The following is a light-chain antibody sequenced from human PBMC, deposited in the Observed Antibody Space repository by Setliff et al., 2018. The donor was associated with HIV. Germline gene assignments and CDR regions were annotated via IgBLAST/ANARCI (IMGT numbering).Light chain of an antibody. CDR3: QSYDSWIVV. J-gene: IGLJ2*01. V-gene: IGLV6-57*01. CDR1: GGSIASSY. CDR2: EDA. Sequence: NFMLTPPHSVSESPGKTITISCTRTGGSIASSYVQWFQQRPGSSPKVVIYEDALRPSGVPDRFSATIDRSSNSASLTISGLQTEDEADYFCQSYDSWIVVFGGGTKVTVL.